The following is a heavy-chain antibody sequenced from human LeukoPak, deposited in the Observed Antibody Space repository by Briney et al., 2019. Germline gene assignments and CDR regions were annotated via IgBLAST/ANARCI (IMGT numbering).Heavy chain of an antibody. CDR1: GFPLSSYA. CDR2: TSSSDPGT. CDR3: AKGGVAYRSLYFDF. D-gene: IGHD2-8*02. Sequence: GGSLRLSCAASGFPLSSYAMSWVRQGPGKGLEWVAATSSSDPGTYHADSVKGRFTISRDNSKNTVYLQMSSLRAEDTAVYYCAKGGVAYRSLYFDFWGQGTLVTVSS. J-gene: IGHJ4*02. V-gene: IGHV3-23*01.